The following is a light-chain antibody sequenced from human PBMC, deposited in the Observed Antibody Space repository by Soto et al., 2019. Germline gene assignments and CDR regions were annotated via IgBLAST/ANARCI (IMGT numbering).Light chain of an antibody. CDR1: QSVSSSH. Sequence: ETVLTQSPGTLSLSPGERATLSCRASQSVSSSHLGRYQQKPGQAPRLLIYGASSRATGIPDRFSGSGCGTDFTLTISRLEPEDFAVYYCQQYGSSVWTFGQGTKVEIK. V-gene: IGKV3-20*01. CDR3: QQYGSSVWT. J-gene: IGKJ1*01. CDR2: GAS.